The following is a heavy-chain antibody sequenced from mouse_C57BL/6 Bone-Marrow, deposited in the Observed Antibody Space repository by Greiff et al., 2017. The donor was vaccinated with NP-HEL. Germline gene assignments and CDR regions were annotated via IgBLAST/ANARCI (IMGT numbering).Heavy chain of an antibody. D-gene: IGHD1-1*01. CDR2: IDPETGGT. CDR3: TRRGYGSSYSAMDY. CDR1: GYTFTDYE. Sequence: QVQLKQSGAELVRPGASVTLSCKASGYTFTDYEMHWVKQTPVHGLEWIGAIDPETGGTAYNQKFKGKAILTADKSSSTAYMELRSLTSEDSAVYYCTRRGYGSSYSAMDYWGQGTSVTVSS. J-gene: IGHJ4*01. V-gene: IGHV1-15*01.